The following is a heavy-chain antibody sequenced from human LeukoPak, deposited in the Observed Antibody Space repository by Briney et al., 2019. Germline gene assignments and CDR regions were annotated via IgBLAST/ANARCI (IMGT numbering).Heavy chain of an antibody. V-gene: IGHV3-7*01. CDR3: ARAGGPYGSGSYLFDY. D-gene: IGHD3-10*01. CDR1: GFTLSSYW. Sequence: GGSLRLSCAASGFTLSSYWMNWVRQAPGKGLEWVANIKEDGSERYYVDSVKGRFTISRDNAKNSLYLQMNSLRAEDTAVYYCARAGGPYGSGSYLFDYWGQGTLVTVSS. J-gene: IGHJ4*02. CDR2: IKEDGSER.